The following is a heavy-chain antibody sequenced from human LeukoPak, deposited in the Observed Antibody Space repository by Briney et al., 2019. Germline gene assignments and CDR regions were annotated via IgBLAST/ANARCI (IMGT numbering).Heavy chain of an antibody. CDR1: GGSISSGGYY. D-gene: IGHD3-22*01. J-gene: IGHJ6*02. V-gene: IGHV4-31*03. CDR3: ARALTYYYDSSGYYYPHYYYYYGMDV. Sequence: PSQTLSLTCTVSGGSISSGGYYWSWIRQHPGKGLAWIGYIYYSGCTYYNPSLKSRVTISVDTSKNQFSLKLSSVTAADTAVYYCARALTYYYDSSGYYYPHYYYYYGMDVWGQGTTVTVSS. CDR2: IYYSGCT.